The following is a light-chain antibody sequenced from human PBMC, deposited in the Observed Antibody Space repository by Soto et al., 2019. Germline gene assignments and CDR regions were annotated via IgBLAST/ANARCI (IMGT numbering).Light chain of an antibody. V-gene: IGLV2-14*01. CDR1: SSDIGDSNF. J-gene: IGLJ1*01. Sequence: QSALAQPASVSGSPGQSITISCTGTSSDIGDSNFVSWYQHHPGKAPKLLIYDVSDRPSRISSRFSGSKSANTASLTISGLQAEDEAFYYCSSYTTTTNVHVVFGTGTKLTVL. CDR3: SSYTTTTNVHVV. CDR2: DVS.